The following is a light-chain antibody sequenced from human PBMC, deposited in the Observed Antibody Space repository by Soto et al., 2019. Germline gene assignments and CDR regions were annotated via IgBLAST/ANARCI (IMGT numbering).Light chain of an antibody. Sequence: DIQMTQSPSTLSASVGDRVTITCRASQSISSWLAWYQQKPGKAPKLLIYDASSLESGVPSRLRGSGYGTELTITISSMQTDDFETYYCQQYNSYPQTFGQGTKVDIK. J-gene: IGKJ1*01. V-gene: IGKV1-5*01. CDR1: QSISSW. CDR2: DAS. CDR3: QQYNSYPQT.